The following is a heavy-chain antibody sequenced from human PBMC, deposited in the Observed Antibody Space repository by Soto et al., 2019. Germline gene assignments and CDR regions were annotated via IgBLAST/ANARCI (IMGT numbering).Heavy chain of an antibody. CDR1: GFIFSSYA. CDR2: ISYDGSNK. V-gene: IGHV3-30-3*01. CDR3: ARDGAGYSSGWYGRPIYGMDV. D-gene: IGHD6-19*01. J-gene: IGHJ6*02. Sequence: GGSLRLSCTTSGFIFSSYAMHWVRQAPGKGLEWVAVISYDGSNKYYADSVKGRFTISRDNPKNTLYLQMNSLRAEDTAVYYCARDGAGYSSGWYGRPIYGMDVWGQGTTVTVSS.